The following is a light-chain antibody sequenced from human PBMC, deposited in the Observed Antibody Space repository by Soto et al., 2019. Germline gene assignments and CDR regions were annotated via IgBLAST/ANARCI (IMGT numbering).Light chain of an antibody. V-gene: IGKV3-15*01. CDR1: QSVHSD. J-gene: IGKJ4*01. Sequence: EIVMTQSPATLSVSPGEGATLSCRASQSVHSDLAWYQQKRGQAPRLLIYDASTRATGIPARFSGSGSGTEFTLTINSLQSEDLAIYYCQQYTNWSPLSFGGGTKVEI. CDR2: DAS. CDR3: QQYTNWSPLS.